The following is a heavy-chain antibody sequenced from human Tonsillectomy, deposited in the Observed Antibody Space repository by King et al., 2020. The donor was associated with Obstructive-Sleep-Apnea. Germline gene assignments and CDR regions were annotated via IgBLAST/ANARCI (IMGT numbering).Heavy chain of an antibody. Sequence: VQLVESGGDLVQPGGSLRLSCVASGFTFDDYAMHWVRQRPGKGLEWVSGISWNSGIKGYADSVKGRFTISRDNAKNSLYVQMNSLKVEDTALYYCARVIMGYGGFDYWGQGTLVTVSS. CDR1: GFTFDDYA. D-gene: IGHD2-15*01. CDR3: ARVIMGYGGFDY. CDR2: ISWNSGIK. J-gene: IGHJ4*02. V-gene: IGHV3-9*01.